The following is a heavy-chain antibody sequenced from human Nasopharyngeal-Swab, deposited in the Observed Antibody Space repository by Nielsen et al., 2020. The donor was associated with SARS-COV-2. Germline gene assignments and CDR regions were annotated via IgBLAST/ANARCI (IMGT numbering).Heavy chain of an antibody. CDR3: ARDRRYYGSGSYSDYYYGMDV. D-gene: IGHD3-10*01. J-gene: IGHJ6*02. Sequence: VRQAPGKGLEWVSSISSSSSTIYYADSVKGRFTISRDNAKNSLYLQMNSLRAEDTAVYYCARDRRYYGSGSYSDYYYGMDVWGQGTTVTVSS. V-gene: IGHV3-48*04. CDR2: ISSSSSTI.